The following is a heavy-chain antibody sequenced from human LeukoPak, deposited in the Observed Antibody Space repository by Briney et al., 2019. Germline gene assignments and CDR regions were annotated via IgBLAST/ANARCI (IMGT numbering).Heavy chain of an antibody. V-gene: IGHV3-7*03. CDR3: AKEGRSLQTY. Sequence: PGGSLRLSCSASGFTFSYYTMHWVRQAPGKGLEWVANIKEDGTETYYVDSVKGRFTISRDNAKNSLYLQMNSLRVEDTAVYYCAKEGRSLQTYWGQGTLVTVSS. CDR1: GFTFSYYT. J-gene: IGHJ4*02. CDR2: IKEDGTET. D-gene: IGHD5-24*01.